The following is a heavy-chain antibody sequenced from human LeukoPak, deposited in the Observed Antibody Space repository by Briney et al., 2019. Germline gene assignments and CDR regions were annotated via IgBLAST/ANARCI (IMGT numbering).Heavy chain of an antibody. CDR3: ARRRSSSWFHY. CDR1: GYTFTSYD. J-gene: IGHJ4*02. D-gene: IGHD6-13*01. V-gene: IGHV1-8*01. CDR2: MNPNSGNT. Sequence: GASVKVSCKASGYTFTSYDINWARQATGQGLEWMGWMNPNSGNTGYAQKFQGRVTMTRNTSISTAYMELSSLRSGDTAVYYCARRRSSSWFHYWGQGTLVTVSS.